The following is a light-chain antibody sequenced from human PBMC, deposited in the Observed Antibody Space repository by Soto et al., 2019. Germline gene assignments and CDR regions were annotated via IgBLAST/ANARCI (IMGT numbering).Light chain of an antibody. J-gene: IGKJ1*01. Sequence: DIQMTQSPSTLSASVGDRVTITCRASQSIGRFLAWYQHQPGKAPKLLIYDASTLESGVPSRFSGTGSGTEFTFSITSLQPEHFGTYYCQQCYMGWTFGQGTKVDIK. CDR3: QQCYMGWT. CDR1: QSIGRF. CDR2: DAS. V-gene: IGKV1-5*01.